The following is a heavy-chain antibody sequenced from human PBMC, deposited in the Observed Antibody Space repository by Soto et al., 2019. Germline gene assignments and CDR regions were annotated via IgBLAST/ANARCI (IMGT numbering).Heavy chain of an antibody. V-gene: IGHV1-69*13. CDR2: IIPIFGTA. J-gene: IGHJ4*02. CDR3: ARYGSDDYYFDY. Sequence: GASVKVSCKASGGTLSSYAISWVRQAPGQGLEWMGGIIPIFGTANYAQKFQGRVTITADESTSTAYMELSSLRSEDTAVYYCARYGSDDYYFDYWGQGTLVTVSS. D-gene: IGHD3-10*01. CDR1: GGTLSSYA.